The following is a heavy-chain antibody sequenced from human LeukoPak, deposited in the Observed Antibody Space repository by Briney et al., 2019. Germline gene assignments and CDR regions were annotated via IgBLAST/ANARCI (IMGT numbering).Heavy chain of an antibody. CDR3: ARFLPDTADDY. D-gene: IGHD5-18*01. CDR2: ISAYNGYT. J-gene: IGHJ4*02. Sequence: ASVKVSCKASGYTFTSYGISWARQAPGQGLEWMGWISAYNGYTKYAQKFQGRVTMTRDTSTSTAYMELRSLRSDDTAVYYCARFLPDTADDYWGQGTLVTVSS. CDR1: GYTFTSYG. V-gene: IGHV1-18*01.